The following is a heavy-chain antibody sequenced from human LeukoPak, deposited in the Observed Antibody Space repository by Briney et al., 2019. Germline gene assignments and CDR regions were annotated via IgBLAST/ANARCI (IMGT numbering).Heavy chain of an antibody. V-gene: IGHV3-74*01. Sequence: GGSLRLSCAASGFTFSSYWMHWVRQAPGKGLVWVSRINSDGSSTSYADSVKGRFTISRDNAKNTLYLQMNSLRAEDTAVYYCARGGMVQPEDYYYGMDVWGQGTTVTVSS. D-gene: IGHD1-14*01. CDR2: INSDGSST. J-gene: IGHJ6*02. CDR1: GFTFSSYW. CDR3: ARGGMVQPEDYYYGMDV.